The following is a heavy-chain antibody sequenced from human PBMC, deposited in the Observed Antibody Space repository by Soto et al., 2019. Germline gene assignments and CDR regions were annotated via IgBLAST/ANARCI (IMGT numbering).Heavy chain of an antibody. CDR1: GFTVSSNY. CDR2: IYSGGST. Sequence: GGSLRLSCAASGFTVSSNYMSWVRQAPGKGLEWVSVIYSGGSTYYADSVKGRFTISRDNSKNTLYLQMNSLRAEDTAVYYCASTSDLVGATYYFDYWGQGTLVTVSS. CDR3: ASTSDLVGATYYFDY. V-gene: IGHV3-53*01. J-gene: IGHJ4*02. D-gene: IGHD1-26*01.